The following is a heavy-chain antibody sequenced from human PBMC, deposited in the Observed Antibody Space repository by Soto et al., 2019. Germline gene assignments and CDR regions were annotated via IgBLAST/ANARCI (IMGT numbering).Heavy chain of an antibody. CDR1: GFTFSSYG. J-gene: IGHJ4*02. CDR2: IWYDGSNK. Sequence: QVQLVESGGGVVQPGRSLRLSCAASGFTFSSYGMHWVRQAPGKGLEWVAVIWYDGSNKYYADSVKGRFTISRDNSKNTLYLQMNSLRDEDTAVYYCARVRGTIGDNSLDYWGQGTLVTVSS. CDR3: ARVRGTIGDNSLDY. D-gene: IGHD4-17*01. V-gene: IGHV3-33*01.